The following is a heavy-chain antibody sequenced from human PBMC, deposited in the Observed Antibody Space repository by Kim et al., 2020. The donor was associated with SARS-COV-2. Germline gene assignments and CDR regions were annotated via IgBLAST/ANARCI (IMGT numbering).Heavy chain of an antibody. V-gene: IGHV3-23*01. CDR3: AKLVGATALYLVGY. CDR1: GFTFSSYA. D-gene: IGHD1-26*01. Sequence: GGSLRLSCAASGFTFSSYAMSWVRQAPGKGLEWVSTIKGSGGDTFYADSVKGRFTISRDYSKNTLYLQMNSLRAEDTAIYYCAKLVGATALYLVGYWGQGSLVTV. J-gene: IGHJ1*01. CDR2: IKGSGGDT.